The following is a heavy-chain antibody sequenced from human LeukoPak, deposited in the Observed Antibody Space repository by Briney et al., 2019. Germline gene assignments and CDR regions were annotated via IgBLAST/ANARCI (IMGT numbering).Heavy chain of an antibody. V-gene: IGHV1-2*04. CDR2: INPNSGGT. CDR3: ARDRFGISGSYDY. Sequence: GASVKVSCKASGYTFTGYYMHWVRQAPGQGREWMGWINPNSGGTNYAQKFQGWVTMTRDTSISTAYMELSRLRSDDTAVYYCARDRFGISGSYDYWGQGPLVTVSS. D-gene: IGHD3-10*01. J-gene: IGHJ4*02. CDR1: GYTFTGYY.